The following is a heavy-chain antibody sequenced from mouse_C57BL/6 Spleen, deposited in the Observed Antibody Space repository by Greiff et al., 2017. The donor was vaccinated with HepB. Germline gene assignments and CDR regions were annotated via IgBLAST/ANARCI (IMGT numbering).Heavy chain of an antibody. J-gene: IGHJ1*03. CDR1: GFSFTSYG. Sequence: QVQLQQSGPGLVQPSPSLSITCTVSGFSFTSYGVHWVRQSPGKGLECLGVIGSGGSTHYNAPFISRLSKSKDNSKSQCCFKMNSLQADDPAIYYGARGEGYFDVWGTGTTVTVSS. V-gene: IGHV2-2*01. CDR3: ARGEGYFDV. CDR2: IGSGGST.